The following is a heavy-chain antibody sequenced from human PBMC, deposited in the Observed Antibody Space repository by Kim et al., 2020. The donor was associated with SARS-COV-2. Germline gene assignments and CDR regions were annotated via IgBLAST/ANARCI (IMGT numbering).Heavy chain of an antibody. J-gene: IGHJ4*02. CDR3: AKAEYDFWCGYWSY. CDR2: ISGDGSST. V-gene: IGHV3-43*02. D-gene: IGHD3-3*01. CDR1: GFTFDDYA. Sequence: GGSLRLSCAASGFTFDDYAMHWVRQAPGKGLEWVSLISGDGSSTYYADSVKGRFTISRDNSKNSLYLQMNSLRTEDTALYYCAKAEYDFWCGYWSYWGQGTLVTLS.